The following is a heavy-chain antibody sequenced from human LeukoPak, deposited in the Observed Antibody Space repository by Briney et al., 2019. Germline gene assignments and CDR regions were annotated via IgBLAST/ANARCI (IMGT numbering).Heavy chain of an antibody. CDR3: ARGFRDSSGCYLDY. CDR1: GGSISSYY. D-gene: IGHD3-22*01. J-gene: IGHJ4*02. Sequence: SETLSLTCTVSGGSISSYYWSWIRQPPGKGLEWIGYIYYSGSTNYNPSLKSRVTISVDTSKNQFSLKLSSVTAADTAVYYCARGFRDSSGCYLDYWGQGTLVTVSS. CDR2: IYYSGST. V-gene: IGHV4-59*08.